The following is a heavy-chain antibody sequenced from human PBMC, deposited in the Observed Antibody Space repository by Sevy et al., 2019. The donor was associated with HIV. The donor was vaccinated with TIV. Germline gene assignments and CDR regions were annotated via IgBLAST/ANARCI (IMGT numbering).Heavy chain of an antibody. V-gene: IGHV3-30*18. CDR3: AKDLHPPGPVRGTNFDY. Sequence: GGSLRLSCAASALTFTRYAFHWVRQAPGKGPEWLGVISYEGSNIYYGPSVKGRSTISRDNSKNTLYLQMNDMRTEDTAVYYCAKDLHPPGPVRGTNFDYWGRGTLVTVSS. D-gene: IGHD1-1*01. J-gene: IGHJ4*02. CDR1: ALTFTRYA. CDR2: ISYEGSNI.